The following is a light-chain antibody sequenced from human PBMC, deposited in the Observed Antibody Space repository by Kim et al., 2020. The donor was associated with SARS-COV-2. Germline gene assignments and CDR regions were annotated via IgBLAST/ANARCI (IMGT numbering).Light chain of an antibody. CDR1: NIGSNS. CDR2: FDS. Sequence: PGKTARVTCGGDNIGSNSVHWYQKKSGPAPVLVMYFDSDRPAEIPERFFASKSGNTATLTINKVEAGDEADYYCQVWDTSSDYQYVFGTGTKVTVL. J-gene: IGLJ1*01. CDR3: QVWDTSSDYQYV. V-gene: IGLV3-21*04.